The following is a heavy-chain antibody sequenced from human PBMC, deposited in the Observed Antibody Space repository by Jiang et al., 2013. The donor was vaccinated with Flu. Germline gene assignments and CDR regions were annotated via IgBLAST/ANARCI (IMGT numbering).Heavy chain of an antibody. CDR2: ISRSGGTT. Sequence: SDYNVDWVRQAPGQGLEWVAYISRSGGTTYYADSVKGRFTISRDNAKNSLYLQMNSLRAEDTAVYYCARTVDGVTGVDYWGQGTLVTVSS. J-gene: IGHJ4*02. V-gene: IGHV3-48*01. CDR1: SDYN. CDR3: ARTVDGVTGVDY. D-gene: IGHD2-8*01.